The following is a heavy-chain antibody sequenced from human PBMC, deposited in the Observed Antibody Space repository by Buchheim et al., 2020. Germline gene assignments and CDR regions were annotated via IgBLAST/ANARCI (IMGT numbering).Heavy chain of an antibody. Sequence: VQLVESGGGLVQPGGSLRLSCAASGFTFSSNWMSWVRQAPGKGLEWVAVISYDGSNKYYADSVKGRFTISRDNSKNTLYLQMNSLRAEDTAVYYCARDKRRYSSSSFPDYYYYYGMDVWGQGTT. J-gene: IGHJ6*02. CDR1: GFTFSSNW. D-gene: IGHD6-6*01. V-gene: IGHV3-30*03. CDR3: ARDKRRYSSSSFPDYYYYYGMDV. CDR2: ISYDGSNK.